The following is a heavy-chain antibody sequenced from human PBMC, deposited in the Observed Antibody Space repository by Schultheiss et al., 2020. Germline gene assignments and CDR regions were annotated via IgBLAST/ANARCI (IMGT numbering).Heavy chain of an antibody. CDR3: AKTHPSNTYDFWSGYYTDVDV. Sequence: GGSLRLSCAASGFTFSSYAMHWVRQAPGKGLEWVAVISYDGSNKYYADSVKGRFTISRDNSKNTLYLQMNSLRAEDTAVYYCAKTHPSNTYDFWSGYYTDVDVWGQGTTVTVSS. CDR2: ISYDGSNK. CDR1: GFTFSSYA. V-gene: IGHV3-30*07. J-gene: IGHJ6*02. D-gene: IGHD3-3*01.